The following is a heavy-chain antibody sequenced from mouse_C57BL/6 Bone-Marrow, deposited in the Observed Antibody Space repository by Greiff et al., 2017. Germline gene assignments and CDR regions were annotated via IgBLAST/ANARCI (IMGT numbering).Heavy chain of an antibody. CDR2: IDPETGGT. V-gene: IGHV1-15*01. CDR1: GYTFTDYE. J-gene: IGHJ3*01. D-gene: IGHD2-5*01. Sequence: QVQLQQSGAELVRPGASVTLSCKASGYTFTDYEMHWVKQTPVHGLEWIGAIDPETGGTAYNQKFKGKAILTADKSSSTAYIELRSLTSEDSAVYYCTRGYYSNWVAYWGQGTLVTVSA. CDR3: TRGYYSNWVAY.